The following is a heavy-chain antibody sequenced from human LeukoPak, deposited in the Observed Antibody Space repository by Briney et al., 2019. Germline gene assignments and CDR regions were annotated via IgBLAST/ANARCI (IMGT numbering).Heavy chain of an antibody. J-gene: IGHJ4*02. CDR1: GGSFSGYY. CDR3: ARDLKGHDFWSGYYPD. D-gene: IGHD3-3*01. V-gene: IGHV4-34*01. Sequence: SETLSLTCAVYGGSFSGYYWSWLRQPPGKGLEWIGEINHSGSTNYNPSLTSRVTISVDTSKNQFSLTLSSVTAADTAVSYCARDLKGHDFWSGYYPDWGQGTLVTVSS. CDR2: INHSGST.